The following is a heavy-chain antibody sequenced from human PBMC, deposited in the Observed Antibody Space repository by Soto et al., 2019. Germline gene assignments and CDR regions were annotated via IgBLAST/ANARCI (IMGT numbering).Heavy chain of an antibody. CDR2: IYTSGST. Sequence: QSHTCTGLGGSISSYYWSWLRHPNGKGLEWIGRIYTSGSTNYNPSLKSRVTMSVDTSKNQFSLKLSSVTAAYTSVYYCAIDPGLRFFAFLGQGTPVTVSS. CDR3: AIDPGLRFFAF. V-gene: IGHV4-4*07. CDR1: GGSISSYY. J-gene: IGHJ4*02. D-gene: IGHD3-3*01.